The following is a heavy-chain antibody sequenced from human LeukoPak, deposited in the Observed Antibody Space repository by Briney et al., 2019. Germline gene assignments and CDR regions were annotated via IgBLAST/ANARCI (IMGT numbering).Heavy chain of an antibody. J-gene: IGHJ6*02. D-gene: IGHD6-13*01. CDR1: GGSFSGYC. CDR2: INHSGST. Sequence: SETLSLTCAVYGGSFSGYCWSWIRQPPGKGLEWIGEINHSGSTNYNPSLKSRVTISVDTYKNQFSLKLSSVTAADTAVYYCARGRRQQLAPNYYYYYGMDVWGQGTTVTVSS. V-gene: IGHV4-34*01. CDR3: ARGRRQQLAPNYYYYYGMDV.